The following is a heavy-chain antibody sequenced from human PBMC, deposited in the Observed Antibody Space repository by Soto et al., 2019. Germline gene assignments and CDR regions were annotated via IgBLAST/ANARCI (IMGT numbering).Heavy chain of an antibody. J-gene: IGHJ6*02. D-gene: IGHD6-6*01. Sequence: ASVKVSCKASGGTFSSYAISWVRQAPGQGLEWMGGIIPIFGTANYAQKFQGRVTITADESTSTAYMELSSLRSEDTAVYYCAREDHGRAASPNYYYGMDVWGQGTTVTVAS. CDR3: AREDHGRAASPNYYYGMDV. V-gene: IGHV1-69*13. CDR1: GGTFSSYA. CDR2: IIPIFGTA.